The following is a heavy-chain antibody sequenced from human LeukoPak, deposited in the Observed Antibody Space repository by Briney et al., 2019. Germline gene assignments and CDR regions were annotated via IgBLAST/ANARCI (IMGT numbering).Heavy chain of an antibody. CDR3: VRFTGSYFDF. CDR1: GFSLSTSGMC. J-gene: IGHJ4*02. D-gene: IGHD1-26*01. Sequence: ESGPTLVNPTQTLTLTCTFSGFSLSTSGMCVSWIRQPPGKALEWLARIDWDDDKFYSASLKTRLTISKDDSKHQVVLALTNMDPVDTATYYCVRFTGSYFDFWGQGILVTVSS. V-gene: IGHV2-70*17. CDR2: IDWDDDK.